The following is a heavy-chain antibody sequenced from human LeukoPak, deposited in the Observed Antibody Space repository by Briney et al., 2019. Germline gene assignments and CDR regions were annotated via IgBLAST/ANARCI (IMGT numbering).Heavy chain of an antibody. D-gene: IGHD3-3*01. CDR1: GYTFTSYA. Sequence: GASVKVSCKASGYTFTSYAMHWVRQAPGQGLEWMGWINPNSGGTNYAQKFQGRVTMTRDTSISTAYMELSRLRSDDTAVYYCARVPPPPNYDFWSGSLLYYFDYWGQGTLVTVSS. CDR2: INPNSGGT. J-gene: IGHJ4*02. CDR3: ARVPPPPNYDFWSGSLLYYFDY. V-gene: IGHV1-2*02.